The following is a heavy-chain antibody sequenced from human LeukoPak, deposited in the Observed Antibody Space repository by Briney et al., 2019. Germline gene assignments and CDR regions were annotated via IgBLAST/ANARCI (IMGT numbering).Heavy chain of an antibody. Sequence: RGESLKTSCKGSGYTFTSYWIGWVRQMPGKGLGWMAIIYPGESDTRYRPSFQGQVTTSADKSISTASLQWSSLTASDSAMYYCARRDPTSYAFDYWGQGTLVTVSS. J-gene: IGHJ4*02. D-gene: IGHD2/OR15-2a*01. V-gene: IGHV5-51*01. CDR2: IYPGESDT. CDR3: ARRDPTSYAFDY. CDR1: GYTFTSYW.